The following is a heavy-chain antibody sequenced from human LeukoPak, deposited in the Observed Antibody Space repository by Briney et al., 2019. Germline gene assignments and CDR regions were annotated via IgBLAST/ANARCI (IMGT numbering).Heavy chain of an antibody. CDR3: ARDLWGIVVVPAAIPPPWFDP. Sequence: PGGSMRLSCAPSAFTFSSYGMHCDRQAPGEGREWVAVIWYEGSNKYYADSVKGRFTISRDNSKKTLYLQMNSVRAEDTAVYYCARDLWGIVVVPAAIPPPWFDPWGQGTLVAVSS. CDR2: IWYEGSNK. V-gene: IGHV3-33*01. CDR1: AFTFSSYG. D-gene: IGHD2-2*01. J-gene: IGHJ5*02.